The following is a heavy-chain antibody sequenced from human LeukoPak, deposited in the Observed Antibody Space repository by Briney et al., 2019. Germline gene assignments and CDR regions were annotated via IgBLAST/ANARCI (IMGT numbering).Heavy chain of an antibody. Sequence: SETLSLTCTVSGGSISSSSYYWGWIRQPPGKGLEWIGSIYYSGSTYYNPSLKSRVTISVDTSKNQFSLKLSSVTAADTAVYSCARLIGGYCSSTSCYGTGFDPWGKGPLVTVSS. J-gene: IGHJ5*02. V-gene: IGHV4-39*01. CDR3: ARLIGGYCSSTSCYGTGFDP. D-gene: IGHD2-2*01. CDR2: IYYSGST. CDR1: GGSISSSSYY.